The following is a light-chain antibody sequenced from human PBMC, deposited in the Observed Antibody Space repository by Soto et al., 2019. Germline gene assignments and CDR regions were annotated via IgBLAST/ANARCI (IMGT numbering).Light chain of an antibody. CDR1: SGHSTYA. Sequence: QLVLTQSPSASASLGASVKLTCTLSSGHSTYAIAWHQQQPEKGPRYLMEINSDGSHNKGDGIPDRFSGSSSGTERYPTISSLHSEDEADYYCQTWDTHVISGGGTKLTVL. V-gene: IGLV4-69*01. CDR3: QTWDTHVI. CDR2: INSDGSH. J-gene: IGLJ2*01.